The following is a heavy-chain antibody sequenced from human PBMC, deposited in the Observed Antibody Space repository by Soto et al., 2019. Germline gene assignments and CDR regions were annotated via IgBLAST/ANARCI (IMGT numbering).Heavy chain of an antibody. Sequence: EVQLLESGGGLEQPGGSLKLSCAASEFTFSSYAMSWVRHVPGKGLEWVSAISGSGSSTYYADSVKGRFTIFRDNSKNTLYLQMNSLRAEDTAVYYCARGITTATTYYWYFDLWGCGTLVTVSS. CDR3: ARGITTATTYYWYFDL. D-gene: IGHD4-17*01. CDR1: EFTFSSYA. CDR2: ISGSGSST. V-gene: IGHV3-23*01. J-gene: IGHJ2*01.